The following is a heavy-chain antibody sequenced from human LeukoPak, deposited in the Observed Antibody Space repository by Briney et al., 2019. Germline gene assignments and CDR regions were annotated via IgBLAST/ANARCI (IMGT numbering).Heavy chain of an antibody. Sequence: GESLKISCKGSGYTLTNYWIGWVRQMPGKGLEYMGIIYPGDSDTRYSPSFQGQVTISVDKSISTAYLQWSSLKASDTAMYYCATRPLRSSGYYFDYWGQGTLVTASS. CDR3: ATRPLRSSGYYFDY. CDR1: GYTLTNYW. J-gene: IGHJ4*02. V-gene: IGHV5-51*01. D-gene: IGHD3-22*01. CDR2: IYPGDSDT.